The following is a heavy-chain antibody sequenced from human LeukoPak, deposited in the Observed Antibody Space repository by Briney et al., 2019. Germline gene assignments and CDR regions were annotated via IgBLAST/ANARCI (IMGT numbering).Heavy chain of an antibody. Sequence: PSETLSLTCTVSGGSISSYYWSWIRQPPGKGLEWIGYIYYSGSTNYNPSLKSRVTISVVTSNNQFSLKLSSVTAADTAVYYCAREGDPDGYITYFDYWGQGTLVTVSS. CDR2: IYYSGST. CDR1: GGSISSYY. J-gene: IGHJ4*02. V-gene: IGHV4-59*01. CDR3: AREGDPDGYITYFDY. D-gene: IGHD5-24*01.